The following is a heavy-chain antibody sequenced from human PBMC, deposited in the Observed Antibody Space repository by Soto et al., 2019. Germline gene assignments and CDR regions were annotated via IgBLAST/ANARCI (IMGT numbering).Heavy chain of an antibody. J-gene: IGHJ4*02. D-gene: IGHD3-10*01. Sequence: GGSLRLSCAASGFTFSNYAMSWVRQAPGKGLEWVSAISGSGGSTYYTDSVKGRFTISRDNSMNTLYLQMNSLRAEDTAVYYCAKAPPLTVVRGVINYWGQGTLVTVSS. CDR1: GFTFSNYA. CDR3: AKAPPLTVVRGVINY. CDR2: ISGSGGST. V-gene: IGHV3-23*01.